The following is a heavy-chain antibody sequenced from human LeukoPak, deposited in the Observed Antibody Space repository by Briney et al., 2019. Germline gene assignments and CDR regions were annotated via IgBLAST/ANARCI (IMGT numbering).Heavy chain of an antibody. CDR3: AKDIGIAVAGSAFDI. Sequence: GGSLRLSCAASGFTFSSYAMSWVRQAPGKGLEWVSAISGSVGSTYYADSVKGRFTISRDNSKNTLYLQMNSLRAEDTAVYYCAKDIGIAVAGSAFDIWGQGTMVTVSS. J-gene: IGHJ3*02. V-gene: IGHV3-23*01. D-gene: IGHD6-19*01. CDR1: GFTFSSYA. CDR2: ISGSVGST.